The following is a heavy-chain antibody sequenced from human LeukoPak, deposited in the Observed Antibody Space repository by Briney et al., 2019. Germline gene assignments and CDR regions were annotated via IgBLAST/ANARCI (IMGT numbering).Heavy chain of an antibody. D-gene: IGHD2-2*01. CDR3: ARGARSCGSTFCYSYFDY. CDR1: GYTFTSYA. V-gene: IGHV1-3*01. CDR2: NNAGNGDT. J-gene: IGHJ4*02. Sequence: ASVKVSCKASGYTFTSYAIHWVRQAPGQRLEYMGWNNAGNGDTKYSPEFQGRVSLTRDTSAFTAYMELSSLRSDDTAMYYCARGARSCGSTFCYSYFDYWGQGSLVTVSS.